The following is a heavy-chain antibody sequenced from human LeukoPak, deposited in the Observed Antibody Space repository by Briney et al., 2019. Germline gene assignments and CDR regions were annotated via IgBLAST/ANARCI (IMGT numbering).Heavy chain of an antibody. CDR2: IKQDGSEK. Sequence: SGGSLRLSCAASGFTFSSYWMSWVRQAPGKGLEWVANIKQDGSEKYYVDSVKGRFTISRDNAKKSLYLQMNSLRAEDTAVYYCAREGVGDYYYCIDVWGKGTTVTVSS. CDR3: AREGVGDYYYCIDV. CDR1: GFTFSSYW. J-gene: IGHJ6*03. D-gene: IGHD3-10*01. V-gene: IGHV3-7*01.